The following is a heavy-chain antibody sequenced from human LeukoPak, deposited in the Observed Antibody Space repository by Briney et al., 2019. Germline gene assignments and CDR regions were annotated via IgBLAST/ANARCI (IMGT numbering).Heavy chain of an antibody. CDR1: GFTYSIYT. CDR2: VSSSSTYI. CDR3: AREGGYCNSTSCYLNGFDI. Sequence: GGSLRLSCVASGFTYSIYTMNWVRQAPGKGLEWVSSVSSSSTYIFYADSVKGRFTISRDNAKNSLYLQMNSLRAEDTAVYYCAREGGYCNSTSCYLNGFDIWGQGTLVTVSS. D-gene: IGHD2-2*01. V-gene: IGHV3-21*01. J-gene: IGHJ3*02.